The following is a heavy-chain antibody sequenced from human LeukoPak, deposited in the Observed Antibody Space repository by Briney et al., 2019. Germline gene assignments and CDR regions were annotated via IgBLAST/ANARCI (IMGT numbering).Heavy chain of an antibody. CDR3: AKDGYYATYAYDY. Sequence: PGGSLRLSCTVSGFTVSSNSMSWVRQAPGKGLEWVSFIYSGGSTYYADSVKGRFTISRDNSKNTLYLQMNSLRAEDTAVYYCAKDGYYATYAYDYWGQGTLVTVSS. J-gene: IGHJ4*02. V-gene: IGHV3-53*01. CDR1: GFTVSSNS. D-gene: IGHD3-22*01. CDR2: IYSGGST.